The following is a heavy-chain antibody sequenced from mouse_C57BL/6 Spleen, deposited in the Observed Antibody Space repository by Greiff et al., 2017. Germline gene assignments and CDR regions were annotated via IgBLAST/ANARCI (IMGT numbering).Heavy chain of an antibody. J-gene: IGHJ2*01. CDR2: IHPTSGST. V-gene: IGHV1-64*01. CDR1: GYTFTSYW. CDR3: ANYGSSHYFDY. D-gene: IGHD1-1*01. Sequence: QVQLQQPGAELVKPGASVKLSCKASGYTFTSYWMHWVKQRPGQGLEWIGLIHPTSGSTNYNEKVKSKATLTVDKSSSTAYMQLSSLTSEDSAVYYCANYGSSHYFDYWGQGTTLTVSS.